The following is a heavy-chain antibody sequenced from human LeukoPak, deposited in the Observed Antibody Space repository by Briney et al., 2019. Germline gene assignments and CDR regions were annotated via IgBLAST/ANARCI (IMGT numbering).Heavy chain of an antibody. V-gene: IGHV3-64*04. CDR3: ARDRILGATPIDY. J-gene: IGHJ4*02. D-gene: IGHD1-26*01. CDR2: ISSNGGST. CDR1: GFTFSSYA. Sequence: GGSLRLSCAASGFTFSSYAMRWVRQAPGKGLEYVSAISSNGGSTYYANSVKGRFTISRDNAKNSLYLQMNSLRAEDTAVYYCARDRILGATPIDYWGQGTLVTVSS.